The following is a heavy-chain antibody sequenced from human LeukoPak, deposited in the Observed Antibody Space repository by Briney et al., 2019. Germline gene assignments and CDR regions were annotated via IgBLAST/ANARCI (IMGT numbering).Heavy chain of an antibody. D-gene: IGHD6-6*01. CDR1: GFSFSSYS. V-gene: IGHV3-48*01. CDR3: ARVRSSSSDY. Sequence: GGSLRLSCAASGFSFSSYSMNWVRQAPGKGLEWVSYISSSSTIYYADSVKGRFTISRDNAKNSLYLQMNSLRAEDTAVYYCARVRSSSSDYWGQGTLVTVSS. J-gene: IGHJ4*02. CDR2: ISSSSTI.